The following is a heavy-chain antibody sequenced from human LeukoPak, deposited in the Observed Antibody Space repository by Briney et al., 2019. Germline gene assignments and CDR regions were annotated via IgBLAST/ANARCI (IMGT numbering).Heavy chain of an antibody. V-gene: IGHV3-20*04. D-gene: IGHD4-17*01. J-gene: IGHJ4*02. CDR2: INWNGGST. Sequence: GGSLRLSCAASGFTFDDYGMSWVRQAPGKGLEWVSGINWNGGSTGYADSVKGRFTISRDNAKNSLYLQMNSLRAEDTALYYCAKDDNGDYGMDYWGQGTLVTVSS. CDR3: AKDDNGDYGMDY. CDR1: GFTFDDYG.